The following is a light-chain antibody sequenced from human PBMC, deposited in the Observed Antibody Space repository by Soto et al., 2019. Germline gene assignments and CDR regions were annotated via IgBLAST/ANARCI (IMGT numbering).Light chain of an antibody. V-gene: IGLV2-14*01. CDR3: SSYTSISTLYV. CDR1: SSDVGGYIY. Sequence: QSALTQPASVSGSPGQSITISCTGTSSDVGGYIYVSWYQQHPGKAPKLMIYEVSNRPSGVSNRFSGSKSGNTASLTISGLQAEDEADYYCSSYTSISTLYVFGTGTKLTVL. CDR2: EVS. J-gene: IGLJ1*01.